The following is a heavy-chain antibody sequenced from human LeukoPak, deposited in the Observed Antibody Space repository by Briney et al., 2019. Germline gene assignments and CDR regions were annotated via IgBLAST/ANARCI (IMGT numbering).Heavy chain of an antibody. Sequence: PGGSLRLSCAASRFTFSSYAMSWVRQAPGKGLEWVSSISGSGDYTYYADSVKGRFTISRDNSKNTLSLQMNSLRADDTAIYYCAKVFFNSGSYDFWGQGTLVTVSS. CDR2: ISGSGDYT. CDR3: AKVFFNSGSYDF. D-gene: IGHD3-10*01. J-gene: IGHJ4*02. CDR1: RFTFSSYA. V-gene: IGHV3-23*01.